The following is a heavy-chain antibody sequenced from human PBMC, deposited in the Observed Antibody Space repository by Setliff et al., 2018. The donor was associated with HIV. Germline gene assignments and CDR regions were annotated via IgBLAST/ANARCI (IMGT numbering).Heavy chain of an antibody. CDR1: GGSISSYY. J-gene: IGHJ4*02. V-gene: IGHV4-59*01. CDR2: IYYSGST. Sequence: SETLSLTCTVSGGSISSYYWSWFRQPPGKGLEWIGYIYYSGSTNYNPSLKSRVTISVDTSKNQFSLKLSSVTAADTAVYYCARGAELLWFGELHNIPYFDYWGQGTLVTVSS. D-gene: IGHD3-10*01. CDR3: ARGAELLWFGELHNIPYFDY.